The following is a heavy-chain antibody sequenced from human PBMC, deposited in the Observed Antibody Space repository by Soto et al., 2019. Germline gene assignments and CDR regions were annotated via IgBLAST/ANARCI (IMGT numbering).Heavy chain of an antibody. J-gene: IGHJ6*02. V-gene: IGHV1-69*01. D-gene: IGHD4-17*01. CDR2: IIPIFGTA. CDR3: ARANGDQYYYYYYGMDV. CDR1: GGTFSSYA. Sequence: QVQLVQSGAEVKKPGSSVKVSCKASGGTFSSYAISWVRQAPGQGLEWMGGIIPIFGTANYAQKFQGRVTITADESTSKAYMELSSLRSEDTAVYYCARANGDQYYYYYYGMDVWGQGTTVTVSS.